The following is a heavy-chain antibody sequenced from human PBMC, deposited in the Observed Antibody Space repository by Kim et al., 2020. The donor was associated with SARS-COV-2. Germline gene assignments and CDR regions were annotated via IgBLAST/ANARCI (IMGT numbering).Heavy chain of an antibody. V-gene: IGHV1-2*06. CDR3: ARVYGSGSYYNEEFDYYDYYGMDV. J-gene: IGHJ6*02. CDR2: INPNSGGT. D-gene: IGHD3-10*01. Sequence: ASVKVSCKASGYNFIGYFIHWVRQAPGQGLEWMGRINPNSGGTKYAQKFQGRVTMIRDTSISTAYMELSRLRSDDTAVYFCARVYGSGSYYNEEFDYYDYYGMDVWGQGPTVTVSS. CDR1: GYNFIGYF.